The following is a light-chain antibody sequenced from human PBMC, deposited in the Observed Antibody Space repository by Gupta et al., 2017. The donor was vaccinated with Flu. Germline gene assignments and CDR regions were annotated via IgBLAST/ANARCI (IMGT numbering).Light chain of an antibody. CDR3: QQSYSIPRT. V-gene: IGKV1-39*01. CDR2: ASS. Sequence: DIQMTQSPSSLPASVGDRVTITCRASQTINSNLNWYQQKPGRGPKLLIYASSSLQSGVPSWLSGSGYGTDFTLTSSSLQPEDFATYYCQQSYSIPRTFGGGTKVEIK. CDR1: QTINSN. J-gene: IGKJ4*01.